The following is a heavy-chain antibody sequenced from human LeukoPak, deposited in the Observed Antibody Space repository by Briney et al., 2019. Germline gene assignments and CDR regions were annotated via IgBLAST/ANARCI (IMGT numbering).Heavy chain of an antibody. CDR1: GGSISSSKYY. J-gene: IGHJ5*02. CDR2: IYYTGSN. Sequence: PSETLSLTCTVSGGSISSSKYYWGWIRQPPGKGLAWIGSIYYTGSNYYNPSLKSRVTISVDTSKNQFSLKLSSVTAADTAVYYCARGYSSGWPQRQNWFDPWGQGTLVTVSS. V-gene: IGHV4-39*07. D-gene: IGHD6-19*01. CDR3: ARGYSSGWPQRQNWFDP.